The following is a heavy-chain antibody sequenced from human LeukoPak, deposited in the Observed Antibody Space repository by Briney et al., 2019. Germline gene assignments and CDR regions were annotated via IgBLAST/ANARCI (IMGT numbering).Heavy chain of an antibody. J-gene: IGHJ3*01. D-gene: IGHD6-6*01. CDR2: FSGSGGST. Sequence: GGSLRLSCAASGFTFSSYAMSWVSQAPGKWLEWVSAFSGSGGSTYYADSVKGRFTISRDNSKNTLYLQMNSLRAEDTAVYYCAKSGAARFDLWGQGTMVTVSS. CDR3: AKSGAARFDL. CDR1: GFTFSSYA. V-gene: IGHV3-23*01.